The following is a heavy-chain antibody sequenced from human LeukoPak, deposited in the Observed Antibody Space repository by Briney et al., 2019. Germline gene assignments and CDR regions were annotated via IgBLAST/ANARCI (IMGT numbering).Heavy chain of an antibody. CDR3: ARESTAGYNSSWYGFRN. CDR1: GFTFSGYW. J-gene: IGHJ1*01. Sequence: GALRLSCAASGFTFSGYWMSRVRQAPGKGLEWVANINQDGSEKYYVDSVKGRFTISRDNAKNSLFLQMGRLRVEDTAVYYCARESTAGYNSSWYGFRNWGQGTLASVSS. D-gene: IGHD6-13*01. V-gene: IGHV3-7*01. CDR2: INQDGSEK.